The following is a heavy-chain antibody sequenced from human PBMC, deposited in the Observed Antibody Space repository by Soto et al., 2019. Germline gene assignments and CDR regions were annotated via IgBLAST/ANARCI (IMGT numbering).Heavy chain of an antibody. V-gene: IGHV1-69*13. Sequence: SVKVSCKASGGTFSSYAISWVRQAPGQGLEWMGGIIPIFGTANYAQKFQGRVTITADESTSTAYMELSSLRSEDTAVYYCARCENYYGNPDGRDVWGQGSTVTVSS. D-gene: IGHD3-16*01. CDR1: GGTFSSYA. J-gene: IGHJ6*02. CDR2: IIPIFGTA. CDR3: ARCENYYGNPDGRDV.